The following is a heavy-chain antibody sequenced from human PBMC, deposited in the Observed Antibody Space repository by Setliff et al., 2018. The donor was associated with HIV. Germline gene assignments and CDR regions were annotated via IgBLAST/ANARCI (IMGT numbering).Heavy chain of an antibody. D-gene: IGHD5-18*01. CDR3: AKEGDRYGLDLDY. CDR2: INTHSGYT. J-gene: IGHJ4*02. CDR1: GYTFNNYG. V-gene: IGHV1-18*01. Sequence: ASVKVSCKASGYTFNNYGISWVRQAPGQGLEWMGWINTHSGYTNYSQKFQGRVTITRDTSASTAYMELSSLRSEDTAVYYCAKEGDRYGLDLDYWGQGTLVTVSS.